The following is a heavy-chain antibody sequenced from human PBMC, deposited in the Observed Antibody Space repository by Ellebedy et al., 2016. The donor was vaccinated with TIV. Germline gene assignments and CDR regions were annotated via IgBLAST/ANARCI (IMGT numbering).Heavy chain of an antibody. Sequence: ASVKVSCXASGYTFTSYAMHWVRQAPGQRLEWMGWINAGNGNTKYSQKFQGRVTITRDTSASTAYMELSSLRSDDTAVYYCARDCSSTSCYFDYWGQGTLVTVSS. J-gene: IGHJ4*02. D-gene: IGHD2-2*01. CDR3: ARDCSSTSCYFDY. CDR2: INAGNGNT. CDR1: GYTFTSYA. V-gene: IGHV1-3*01.